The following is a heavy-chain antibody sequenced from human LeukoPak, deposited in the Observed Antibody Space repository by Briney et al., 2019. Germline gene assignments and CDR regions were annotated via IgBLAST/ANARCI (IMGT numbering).Heavy chain of an antibody. CDR1: GFTFSSYS. CDR2: ISSSSSYI. CDR3: ARTYGEIDY. J-gene: IGHJ4*02. Sequence: GGSLRLSCAASGFTFSSYSMNWVRQAPGKGLEWVSSISSSSSYIYYGDSVKGRFTISRDNAKNSLYLQMNSLRAEDTAVYYCARTYGEIDYWGQGTLVTVSS. V-gene: IGHV3-21*01. D-gene: IGHD4-17*01.